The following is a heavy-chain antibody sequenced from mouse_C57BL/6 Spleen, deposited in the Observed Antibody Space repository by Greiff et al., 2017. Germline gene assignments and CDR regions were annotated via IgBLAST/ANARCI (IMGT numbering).Heavy chain of an antibody. D-gene: IGHD2-4*01. V-gene: IGHV1-26*01. J-gene: IGHJ3*01. CDR3: AREEGLRRGPFAY. CDR2: INPNNGGT. CDR1: GYTFTDYY. Sequence: EVQLQQSGPELVKPGASVKISCKASGYTFTDYYMNWVKQSHGKSLEWIGDINPNNGGTSYNQKFKGKATLTVDKSSSTAYMELRSLTSEDSAVYYCAREEGLRRGPFAYWGQGTLVTVSA.